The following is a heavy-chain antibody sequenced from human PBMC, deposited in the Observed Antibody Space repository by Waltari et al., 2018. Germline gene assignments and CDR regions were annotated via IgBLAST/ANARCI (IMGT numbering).Heavy chain of an antibody. J-gene: IGHJ3*02. CDR2: IYHSGST. D-gene: IGHD2-21*01. Sequence: QVQLQESGPGLVKPSGTLSLTCAVSGGSISSSNWWSWVRQPPGKGLEWIGEIYHSGSTNYNPSLKSRVTISVDKSKNQFSLKLSSVTAADTAVYYCARHIVVVIAIPDYPDAFDIWGQGTMVTVSS. CDR3: ARHIVVVIAIPDYPDAFDI. V-gene: IGHV4-4*02. CDR1: GGSISSSNW.